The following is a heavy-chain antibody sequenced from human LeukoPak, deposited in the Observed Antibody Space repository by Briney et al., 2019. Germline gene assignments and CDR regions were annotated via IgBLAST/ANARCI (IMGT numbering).Heavy chain of an antibody. Sequence: GGSLRLSCAASGFTVSSNYMSWVRQAPGKGLEWVSVIYSGGSTYYADSVKGRFTFSRDNSKNTMYLQMISLRAEDTAVYFCAKSPIAAPRYNFMDVWGKGTMVIVSS. D-gene: IGHD6-13*01. CDR2: IYSGGST. CDR3: AKSPIAAPRYNFMDV. CDR1: GFTVSSNY. V-gene: IGHV3-53*05. J-gene: IGHJ6*03.